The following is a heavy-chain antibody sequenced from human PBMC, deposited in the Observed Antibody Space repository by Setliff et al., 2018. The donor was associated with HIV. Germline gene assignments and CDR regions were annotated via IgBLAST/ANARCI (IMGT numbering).Heavy chain of an antibody. V-gene: IGHV1-69*06. J-gene: IGHJ5*02. CDR2: IVLMSGTA. D-gene: IGHD3-22*01. CDR3: ARGAWDSSGYYYWFDP. CDR1: GDTFSNYV. Sequence: SVKVSCKASGDTFSNYVLSWVRQAPGQGLEWMGGIVLMSGTADYAQKFHGRVTITADKSTSTAYMELSSLRSEDTAVYYCARGAWDSSGYYYWFDPWGQGTLVTVSS.